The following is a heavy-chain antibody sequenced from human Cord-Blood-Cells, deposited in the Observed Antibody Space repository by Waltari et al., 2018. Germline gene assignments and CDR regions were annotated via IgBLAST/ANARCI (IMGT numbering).Heavy chain of an antibody. CDR1: GFTFSCYA. CDR2: ISGSGGST. Sequence: EVQLLEAGGGLVQPGGSLSLSWSASGFTFSCYATSWVRQAPGKGLGWVSAISGSGGSTYYADSVEGRFTISRDNSKNTLYLQRNSLRAEDTAVYYCSIAADAFDIWGQGTMVTVSS. CDR3: SIAADAFDI. J-gene: IGHJ3*02. V-gene: IGHV3-23*01.